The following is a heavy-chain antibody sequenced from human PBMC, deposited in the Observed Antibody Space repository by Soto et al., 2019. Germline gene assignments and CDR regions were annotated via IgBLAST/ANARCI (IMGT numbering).Heavy chain of an antibody. D-gene: IGHD2-8*01. J-gene: IGHJ6*02. Sequence: ASVKVSCKASGYSFTDYHIHWVRQAPGQGLEWLGRINPKSGGTSTAQKFQGWVTMTTDTSISTASMELTRLTFDDTAVYYCARDIESVTAKHFFYYYAMDVWGQGTTVTVSS. CDR3: ARDIESVTAKHFFYYYAMDV. V-gene: IGHV1-2*04. CDR2: INPKSGGT. CDR1: GYSFTDYH.